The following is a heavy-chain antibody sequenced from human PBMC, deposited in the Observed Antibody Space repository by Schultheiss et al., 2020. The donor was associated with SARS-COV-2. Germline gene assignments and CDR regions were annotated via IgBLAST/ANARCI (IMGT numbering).Heavy chain of an antibody. CDR1: GFTVSSNY. V-gene: IGHV3-9*01. J-gene: IGHJ6*02. Sequence: GGSLRLSCAASGFTVSSNYMSWVRQAPGKGLEWVSGISWNSGSIGYADSVKGRFTISRDNAKNSLYLQMNSLRAEDTALYYCAKDRMTTVTSRGLDVWGQGTTVTVSS. CDR3: AKDRMTTVTSRGLDV. CDR2: ISWNSGSI. D-gene: IGHD4-17*01.